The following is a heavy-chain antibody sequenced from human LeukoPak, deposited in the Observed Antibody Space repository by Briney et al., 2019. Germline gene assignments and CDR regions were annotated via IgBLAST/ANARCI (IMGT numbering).Heavy chain of an antibody. J-gene: IGHJ4*02. CDR3: ARDPHISFGEFPYFDY. Sequence: TGGSLRLSCAASGFTFSSYWMSWVRQAPGKGLEWVANIKQDGSEKYYVDSVKGQFTISRDNAKNSLYLQMNSLRAEDTAVYYCARDPHISFGEFPYFDYWGQGTLVTVSS. CDR1: GFTFSSYW. V-gene: IGHV3-7*01. CDR2: IKQDGSEK. D-gene: IGHD3-10*01.